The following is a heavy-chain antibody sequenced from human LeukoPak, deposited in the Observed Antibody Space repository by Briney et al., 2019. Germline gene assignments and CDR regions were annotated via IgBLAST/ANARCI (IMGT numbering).Heavy chain of an antibody. CDR3: ARVGCSGGSCLGNYYYYYMDV. CDR2: IYYTGST. J-gene: IGHJ6*03. D-gene: IGHD2-15*01. CDR1: GGSISTYY. Sequence: SETLSLTCTVSGGSISTYYWSWIRQPPGKGLEWIGYIYYTGSTSYNPSLKSRVTISVDTSKNQFSLKLSSVTAADTAVYYCARVGCSGGSCLGNYYYYYMDVWGKGTTVTISS. V-gene: IGHV4-59*01.